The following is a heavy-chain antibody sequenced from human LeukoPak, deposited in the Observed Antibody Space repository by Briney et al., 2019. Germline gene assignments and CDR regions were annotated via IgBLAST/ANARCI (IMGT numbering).Heavy chain of an antibody. CDR1: GFSLSTTGVG. V-gene: IGHV2-5*02. D-gene: IGHD3-10*01. CDR2: IYWDDEK. J-gene: IGHJ4*02. CDR3: AHCSLSGSGSYHFDY. Sequence: SGPTLVNPTQTLTLTCAFSGFSLSTTGVGVAWIRQPPGKALEWLALIYWDDEKRYSPSLKSRLTITKDTSKNQVVLTMTNMDPVDTATYYCAHCSLSGSGSYHFDYWGQGTLVTFSS.